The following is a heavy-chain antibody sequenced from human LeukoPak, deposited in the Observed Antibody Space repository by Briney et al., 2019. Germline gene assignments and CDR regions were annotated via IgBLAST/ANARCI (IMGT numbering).Heavy chain of an antibody. CDR1: GVTFSSYA. CDR2: ISYDGSNK. CDR3: ARDGVPAAIRNWFDP. Sequence: GRSLRLSCAASGVTFSSYAMHWVRRAPGKGLEGVAVISYDGSNKYYADSVKGGFTISRDNSKNTLYLQMNSLRAEDTAVYYCARDGVPAAIRNWFDPWGQGTLVTVSS. D-gene: IGHD2-2*02. V-gene: IGHV3-30*01. J-gene: IGHJ5*02.